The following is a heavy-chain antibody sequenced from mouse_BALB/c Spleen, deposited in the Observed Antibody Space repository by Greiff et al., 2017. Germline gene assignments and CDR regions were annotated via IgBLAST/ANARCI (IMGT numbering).Heavy chain of an antibody. J-gene: IGHJ3*01. V-gene: IGHV1-54*01. CDR3: ARSAPYSFAY. CDR1: GYAFTNYL. CDR2: INPGSGGT. Sequence: VQLQESGAELVRPGTSVKVSCKASGYAFTNYLIEWVKQRPGQGLEWIGVINPGSGGTNYNEKFKGKATLTADKSSSTAYMQLSSLTSDDSAVYFCARSAPYSFAYWGQGTLVTVSA.